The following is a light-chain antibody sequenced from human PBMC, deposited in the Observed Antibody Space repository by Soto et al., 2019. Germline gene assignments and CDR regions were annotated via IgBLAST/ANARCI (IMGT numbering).Light chain of an antibody. V-gene: IGLV2-14*01. CDR1: SSDVGGYNY. CDR3: ISYTSSSLYV. Sequence: QSALTQPASVSGSPGQSITISCTGTSSDVGGYNYVSWYQQHPGKAPKVMIYEVSHRPSGVSNRFSGSKSGNTASLTISGLQAEDEADYYCISYTSSSLYVFGTGTTVTVL. CDR2: EVS. J-gene: IGLJ1*01.